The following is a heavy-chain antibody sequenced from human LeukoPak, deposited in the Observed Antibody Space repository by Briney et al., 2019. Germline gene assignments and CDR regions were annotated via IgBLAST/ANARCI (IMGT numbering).Heavy chain of an antibody. Sequence: RGSLRLSRAASGFTLCSYEINWGRPAPGERLGWVSYIISSGSTIYYPDSVKGRFTISRDNAKNSLYLQMNSLRAEDTAVYYCAKLGRGLMASMVWGEGTVVSVFS. CDR2: IISSGSTI. CDR1: GFTLCSYE. V-gene: IGHV3-48*03. CDR3: AKLGRGLMASMV. D-gene: IGHD4/OR15-4a*01. J-gene: IGHJ4*02.